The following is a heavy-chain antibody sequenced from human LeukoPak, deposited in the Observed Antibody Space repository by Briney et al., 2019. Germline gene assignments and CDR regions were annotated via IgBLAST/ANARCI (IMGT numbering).Heavy chain of an antibody. CDR2: INHSGST. CDR3: AREYRSSWYNWFDP. D-gene: IGHD6-13*01. CDR1: GGSFSGYY. J-gene: IGHJ5*02. V-gene: IGHV4-34*01. Sequence: SETLSLTCAVYGGSFSGYYWSWIRQPPGKGLEWIGEINHSGSTNYNPSLKSRVTISVDTSKNQFSLKLSSVTAADPAVYYCAREYRSSWYNWFDPWGQGTLVTVSS.